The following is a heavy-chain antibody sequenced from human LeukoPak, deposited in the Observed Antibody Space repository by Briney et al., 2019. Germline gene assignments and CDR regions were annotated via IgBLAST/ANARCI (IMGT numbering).Heavy chain of an antibody. Sequence: SETLSLTCAVYGGSFSGYYWSWIRQPPGKGLEWIGEINHSGSTNYNPSLKSRVTISVDTSKNQFSLKLSSVTAADTAVYYCASLSRRRAGSTAAGILWDYWGQGTLVTVSS. CDR2: INHSGST. D-gene: IGHD6-13*01. CDR1: GGSFSGYY. V-gene: IGHV4-34*01. CDR3: ASLSRRRAGSTAAGILWDY. J-gene: IGHJ4*02.